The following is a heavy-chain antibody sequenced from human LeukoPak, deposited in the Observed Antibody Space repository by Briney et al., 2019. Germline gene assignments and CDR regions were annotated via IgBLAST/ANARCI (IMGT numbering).Heavy chain of an antibody. CDR3: AKRGGHGNVFDF. Sequence: GGSLRLSCAASGFTFSSYGIHWVCQAPGKGLEWVAFIRYDGSNKDYADSVKGRFIISRDNSKNTLHLQMNSLRAEDTAVYYCAKRGGHGNVFDFWGQGTLVTVSS. D-gene: IGHD1-26*01. CDR2: IRYDGSNK. V-gene: IGHV3-30*02. J-gene: IGHJ3*01. CDR1: GFTFSSYG.